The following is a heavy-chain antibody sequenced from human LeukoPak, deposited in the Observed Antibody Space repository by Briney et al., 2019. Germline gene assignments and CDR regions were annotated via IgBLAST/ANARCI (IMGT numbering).Heavy chain of an antibody. CDR2: IYSSGST. D-gene: IGHD3-16*01. Sequence: SETLSLTCSVSNGSISGYYWSWIRQPPGQTLEWLGYIYSSGSTNYNPSRQSPVTMSVATSMNQFSLRLSSATAAATAIYYCARFTYTTRPSDVWGKGTTVTVSS. CDR1: NGSISGYY. V-gene: IGHV4-4*09. CDR3: ARFTYTTRPSDV. J-gene: IGHJ6*04.